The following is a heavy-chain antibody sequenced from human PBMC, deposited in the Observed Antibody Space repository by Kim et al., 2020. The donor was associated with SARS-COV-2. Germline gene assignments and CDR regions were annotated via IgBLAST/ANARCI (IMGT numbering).Heavy chain of an antibody. J-gene: IGHJ4*02. CDR2: ISYDGSNK. D-gene: IGHD6-13*01. Sequence: GGSLRLSCAASGFTFSSYGMHWVRLAPGKGLEWVAVISYDGSNKYYADSVKGRFTISRDNSKNTLYLQMNSLRAEDTAVYYCAKDPGYSSSWYDDFDYWGQGTLVTVSS. CDR1: GFTFSSYG. V-gene: IGHV3-30*18. CDR3: AKDPGYSSSWYDDFDY.